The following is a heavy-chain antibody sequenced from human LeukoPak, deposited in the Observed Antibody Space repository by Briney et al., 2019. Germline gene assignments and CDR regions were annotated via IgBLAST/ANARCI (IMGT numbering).Heavy chain of an antibody. CDR3: AKPGYDSSGYYYSYYFDY. Sequence: GGSLRLSCAASGFTFSSYAMSWVRQAPGKGLEWVSAISGSGGSTYYADSVKGRFTISRDNSKNTLYLQMNSLRAEDTAVYYCAKPGYDSSGYYYSYYFDYWGQGTLVTVSS. D-gene: IGHD3-22*01. CDR2: ISGSGGST. V-gene: IGHV3-23*01. CDR1: GFTFSSYA. J-gene: IGHJ4*02.